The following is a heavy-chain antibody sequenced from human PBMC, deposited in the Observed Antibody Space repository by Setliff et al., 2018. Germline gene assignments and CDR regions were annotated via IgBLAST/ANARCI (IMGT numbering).Heavy chain of an antibody. J-gene: IGHJ5*02. Sequence: TSETLSLTCNVSGGSISSSYWTWIRQPPGKGLEWIGYIYSSGSSNYNPSLKSRVTISVDTSKNQFSLRLSSVTAADTAVYYCARAAKYDSSGYYGFWFDPWGQGNLVTVSS. V-gene: IGHV4-59*01. D-gene: IGHD3-22*01. CDR3: ARAAKYDSSGYYGFWFDP. CDR2: IYSSGSS. CDR1: GGSISSSY.